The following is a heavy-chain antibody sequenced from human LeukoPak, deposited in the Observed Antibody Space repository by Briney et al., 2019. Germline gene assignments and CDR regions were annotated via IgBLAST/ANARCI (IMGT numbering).Heavy chain of an antibody. CDR2: IYHSGSA. D-gene: IGHD3-22*01. V-gene: IGHV4-30-4*01. J-gene: IGHJ4*02. CDR3: ARKTLFEYDSGGYHERYYFDY. CDR1: GGSINSGDDC. Sequence: PSQTLSLTCTVSGGSINSGDDCWSWVRQPPGKGLEWIGYIYHSGSAYYNPSLKSRVTMSVDTSKNQFSLKLASVTAADTAMYFCARKTLFEYDSGGYHERYYFDYWGQGILVTVSS.